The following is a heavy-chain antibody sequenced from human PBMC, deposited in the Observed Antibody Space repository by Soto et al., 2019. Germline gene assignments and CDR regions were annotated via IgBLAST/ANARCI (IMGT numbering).Heavy chain of an antibody. CDR3: ASGQQVILRYYYGLDV. Sequence: EVQLVETGGGLIQPGGSLRLSCAVSGFTVSTNYMSWVRQAPGKGLEWVSVIYYDDGSTYYADSVKGRFSIFRDSSRNTLYLQMNSLRAEDTAVYYCASGQQVILRYYYGLDVWGQGTTVTVSS. CDR2: IYYDDGST. D-gene: IGHD6-13*01. V-gene: IGHV3-53*02. J-gene: IGHJ6*02. CDR1: GFTVSTNY.